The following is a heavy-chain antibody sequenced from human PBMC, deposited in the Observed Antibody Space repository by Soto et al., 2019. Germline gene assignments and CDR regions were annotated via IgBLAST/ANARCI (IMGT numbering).Heavy chain of an antibody. CDR3: ARGSGGKSGHFDH. Sequence: QVQLVESGGGVVQPGRSLRLSCAASGFTFSNYAMHWVRQGPGKGLEWVAIISYDGNDKYYADSVKGRFTISRDSSKNTLYLQMSSLRAEDTAIYYCARGSGGKSGHFDHWGQGTLVTVSS. D-gene: IGHD2-15*01. CDR1: GFTFSNYA. CDR2: ISYDGNDK. V-gene: IGHV3-30-3*01. J-gene: IGHJ4*02.